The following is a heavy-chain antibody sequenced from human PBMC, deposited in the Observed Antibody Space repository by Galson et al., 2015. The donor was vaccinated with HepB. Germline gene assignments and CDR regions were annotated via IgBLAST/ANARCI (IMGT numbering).Heavy chain of an antibody. CDR1: GGTFSRYA. CDR2: IIPIFGTA. J-gene: IGHJ3*02. V-gene: IGHV1-69*13. D-gene: IGHD1-26*01. CDR3: ARDGTKGDAFDI. Sequence: SVKVSCKASGGTFSRYAISWVRQAPGQGLEWMGGIIPIFGTANYAQKFQGRVTITADESTSTAYMELSSLRSEDTAVYYCARDGTKGDAFDIWGQGTMVTVSS.